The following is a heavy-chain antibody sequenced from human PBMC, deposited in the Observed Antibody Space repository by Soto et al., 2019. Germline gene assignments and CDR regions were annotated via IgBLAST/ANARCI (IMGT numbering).Heavy chain of an antibody. D-gene: IGHD2-21*02. CDR2: IHYSGSI. CDR1: GGSISTHHYH. CDR3: ARVDDGGDMDYYGLEV. Sequence: QVQLQESGPGLVRPSQTLSLTCTVSGGSISTHHYHWTWIRQTPGKGLEWIGYIHYSGSIPSNPSLQSRVSLSVDTSTNLCSMKLSSVTAADKAVYFCARVDDGGDMDYYGLEVWCQGTTVTVSS. J-gene: IGHJ6*02. V-gene: IGHV4-30-4*01.